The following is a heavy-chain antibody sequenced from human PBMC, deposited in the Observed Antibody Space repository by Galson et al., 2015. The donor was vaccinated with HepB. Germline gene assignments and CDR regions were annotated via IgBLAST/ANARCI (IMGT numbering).Heavy chain of an antibody. D-gene: IGHD1-26*01. J-gene: IGHJ4*02. CDR1: GFSFGTYA. CDR3: ARAGLVGATRCDY. V-gene: IGHV3-53*01. CDR2: IYSGGDT. Sequence: SLRLSCAASGFSFGTYAMSWVRQASGKGLEWVSVIYSGGDTYYADSVKGRFTISRDNSKNTLYLEMNSLRAEDTAVYYCARAGLVGATRCDYWGQGTLVTVSS.